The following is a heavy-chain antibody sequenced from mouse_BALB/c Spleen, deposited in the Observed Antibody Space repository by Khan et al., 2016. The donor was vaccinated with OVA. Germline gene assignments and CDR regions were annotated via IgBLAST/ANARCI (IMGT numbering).Heavy chain of an antibody. CDR3: ARWNSSGSNSWFAY. Sequence: QIQLVQSGPELKKPGETVKISCKASGYTFTNYGINWVKQAPGKGLKWMGWINTNTGEPTYAEEFKGRFALSLENSASTAYLQLNNLKNADTATYFCARWNSSGSNSWFAYWGQGTLVTVSA. D-gene: IGHD1-1*01. J-gene: IGHJ3*01. CDR2: INTNTGEP. V-gene: IGHV9-3*02. CDR1: GYTFTNYG.